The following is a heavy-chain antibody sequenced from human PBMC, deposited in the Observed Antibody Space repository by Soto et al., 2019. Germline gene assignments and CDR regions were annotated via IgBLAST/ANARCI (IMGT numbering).Heavy chain of an antibody. D-gene: IGHD5-18*01. CDR2: ISTIGDST. J-gene: IGHJ6*02. CDR1: GFTFSNYA. Sequence: EVQLLESGGGLVQPGGSLRLSCAVSGFTFSNYAMTWVRQAPGKGLEWVSGISTIGDSTFYADSVKGRFTISRDNSKNTLYLQMNSLRAEDTALYYCAKDSVARYTSYDMDVWGQGTTVTVSS. CDR3: AKDSVARYTSYDMDV. V-gene: IGHV3-23*01.